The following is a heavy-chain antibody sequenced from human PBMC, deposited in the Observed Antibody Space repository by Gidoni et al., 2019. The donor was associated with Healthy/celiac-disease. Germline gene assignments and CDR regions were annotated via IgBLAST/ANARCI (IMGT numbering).Heavy chain of an antibody. CDR3: ARSQGVYYYYGMDV. CDR2: IYYSGST. CDR1: GGSISSYY. V-gene: IGHV4-59*01. Sequence: QVQLQESGPGLVKPSETLSLPCTVSGGSISSYYWSWIRQPPGKGLEWIGYIYYSGSTNYNPSLKSRVTISVDTSKNQFSLKLSSVTAADTAVYYCARSQGVYYYYGMDVWGQGTTVTVSS. J-gene: IGHJ6*02. D-gene: IGHD2-8*01.